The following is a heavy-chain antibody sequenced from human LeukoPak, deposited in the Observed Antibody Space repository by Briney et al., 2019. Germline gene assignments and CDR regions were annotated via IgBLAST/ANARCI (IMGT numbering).Heavy chain of an antibody. CDR2: IIPILGIA. Sequence: ASVKVSCKASGGTFSSYAISWVRQAPGQGLEWMGRIIPILGIANYAQKFQGRVTITADKSTSTAYMELSSLRSEDTAAYYCARGGRGNYYDSSGYHDYWGQGTLVTVSS. CDR3: ARGGRGNYYDSSGYHDY. V-gene: IGHV1-69*04. J-gene: IGHJ4*02. D-gene: IGHD3-22*01. CDR1: GGTFSSYA.